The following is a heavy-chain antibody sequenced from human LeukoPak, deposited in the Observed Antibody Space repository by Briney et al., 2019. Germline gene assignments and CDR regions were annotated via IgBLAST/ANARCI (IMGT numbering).Heavy chain of an antibody. D-gene: IGHD2-21*01. CDR2: IKEDGSDK. J-gene: IGHJ3*02. CDR3: VLDLFSSFAFDI. V-gene: IGHV3-7*04. CDR1: GFSFSSYW. Sequence: GGSLRLSCAASGFSFSSYWMTWVRQAPGKGLEWMANIKEDGSDKYYVDSVKGRFTISRDNAKNSLYLQMNSLRAEDTAVYYCVLDLFSSFAFDIWGQGTMVTVSS.